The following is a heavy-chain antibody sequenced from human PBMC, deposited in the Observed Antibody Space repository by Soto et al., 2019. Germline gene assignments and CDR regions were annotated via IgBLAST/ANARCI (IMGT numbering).Heavy chain of an antibody. CDR1: GFTFSNAW. Sequence: GSLRLSCAASGFTFSNAWMNWVRQAPGKGLEWVGRIKRKTDGGTTDYAAPVKGRFTISRDDSKNTLYLQMNSLKTEDTAVYYCTTVFYDSSGNPDYWGQGTPVTVSS. CDR2: IKRKTDGGTT. CDR3: TTVFYDSSGNPDY. J-gene: IGHJ4*02. V-gene: IGHV3-15*07. D-gene: IGHD3-22*01.